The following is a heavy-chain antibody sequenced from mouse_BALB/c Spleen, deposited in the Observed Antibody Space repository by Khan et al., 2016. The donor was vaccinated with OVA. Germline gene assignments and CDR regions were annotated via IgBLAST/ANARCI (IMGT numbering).Heavy chain of an antibody. CDR2: ISYSGRP. V-gene: IGHV3-2*02. Sequence: VQLKESGPGLVKPSQSLSLTCTVTGYSITSDYAWNWIRQFPGNKLEWMGYISYSGRPSYNPSLKSRISITRDTSKNTFFLQLNSVNTEDTATYYCARSVTITTVVATDFDYWGQGTTLTVSS. D-gene: IGHD1-1*01. J-gene: IGHJ2*01. CDR1: GYSITSDYA. CDR3: ARSVTITTVVATDFDY.